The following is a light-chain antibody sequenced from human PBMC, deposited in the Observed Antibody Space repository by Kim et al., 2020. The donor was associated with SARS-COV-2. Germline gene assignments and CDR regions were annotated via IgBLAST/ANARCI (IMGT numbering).Light chain of an antibody. CDR1: QSVSSY. Sequence: LSPGERATLACRASQSVSSYLAWYQQKPGQAPRLLIYDASNRATGIPARFSGSGSGTDFTLTIGSLEPEDFAVYYCQQRGNWPLTFGGGTKVDIK. CDR2: DAS. J-gene: IGKJ4*01. CDR3: QQRGNWPLT. V-gene: IGKV3-11*01.